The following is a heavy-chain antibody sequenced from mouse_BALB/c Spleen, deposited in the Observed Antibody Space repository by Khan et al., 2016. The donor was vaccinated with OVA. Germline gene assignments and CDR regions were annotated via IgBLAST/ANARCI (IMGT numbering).Heavy chain of an antibody. CDR3: ARPPYFSYTLDY. CDR1: GYTFTNYG. J-gene: IGHJ4*01. Sequence: QIQLVQSGPELKKPGETVKISCKASGYTFTNYGMIWVKQSPGKVLKWMGWINTYTGEPTYADDFKGRFAFSLETSATTAYLQINNLKNEDTATYFCARPPYFSYTLDYWGQGTSVTVSS. CDR2: INTYTGEP. V-gene: IGHV9-3-1*01. D-gene: IGHD2-10*01.